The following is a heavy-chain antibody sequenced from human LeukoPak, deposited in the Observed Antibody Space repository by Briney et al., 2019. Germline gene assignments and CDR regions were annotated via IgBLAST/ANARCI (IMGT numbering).Heavy chain of an antibody. CDR2: ISGSGGST. CDR1: GFTFSSYA. CDR3: AKDRSRYSGSYFWGFYFDY. D-gene: IGHD1-26*01. Sequence: PGGSLRLSCAASGFTFSSYAMSWVRQAPGKGLEWVSAISGSGGSTYYADSAKGRFTISRDNSKNTLYLQMNSLRAEDTAVYYCAKDRSRYSGSYFWGFYFDYWGQGTLVTVSS. V-gene: IGHV3-23*01. J-gene: IGHJ4*02.